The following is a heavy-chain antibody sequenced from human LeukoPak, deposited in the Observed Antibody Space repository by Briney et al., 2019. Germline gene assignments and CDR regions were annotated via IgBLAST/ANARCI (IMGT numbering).Heavy chain of an antibody. V-gene: IGHV3-11*01. Sequence: PGGSLRLSSAASGFTFSDYYMSWIRQAPGKGLEWVSYISSSGSTIYYADSVKGRFTISRDNAKNSLYLQMNSLRAEDTAVYYCARAQARYYDSSGYRYLFDYWGQGTLVTVSS. CDR3: ARAQARYYDSSGYRYLFDY. CDR1: GFTFSDYY. D-gene: IGHD3-22*01. CDR2: ISSSGSTI. J-gene: IGHJ4*02.